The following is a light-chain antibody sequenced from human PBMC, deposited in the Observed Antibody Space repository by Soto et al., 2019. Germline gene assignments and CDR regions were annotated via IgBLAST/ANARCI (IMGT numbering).Light chain of an antibody. CDR3: QQYYNWPIT. Sequence: EIVMTQSPATLSVSPGERATLSCRASQSISDNLAWYQQKPGQAPRLLIYAASTRATGIPARFSGSGSGTEFTLTISSLQSEDFAIYYCQQYYNWPITFGQGTRLEI. CDR2: AAS. J-gene: IGKJ5*01. V-gene: IGKV3-15*01. CDR1: QSISDN.